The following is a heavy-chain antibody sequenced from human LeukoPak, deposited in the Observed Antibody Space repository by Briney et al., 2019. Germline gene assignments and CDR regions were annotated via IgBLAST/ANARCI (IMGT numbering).Heavy chain of an antibody. CDR1: GGTFSSYA. D-gene: IGHD4-17*01. Sequence: ASVKVSCKASGGTFSSYAISWVRQAPGQGLEWLGGIIPIFGTANYAQKFQGRVTITADKSTSTAYMELSSLRSEDTAVYYCARAMKVMTTVTSFDYWGQGTLVTVSS. J-gene: IGHJ4*02. V-gene: IGHV1-69*06. CDR2: IIPIFGTA. CDR3: ARAMKVMTTVTSFDY.